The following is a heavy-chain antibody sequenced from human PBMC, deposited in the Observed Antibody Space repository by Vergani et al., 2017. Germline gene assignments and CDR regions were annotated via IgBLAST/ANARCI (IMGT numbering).Heavy chain of an antibody. CDR2: IKQDGSEK. Sequence: EVQLVESGGGLVQPGGSLRLSCAASGFRFSSDGMSWVRQAPGKGLEWVANIKQDGSEKYYVDSVKGRFSISRDNAKNSLYLQMNSLRAEDTAVYYCARETSGWTHYFAYWGQGTLVTGSS. V-gene: IGHV3-7*03. CDR3: ARETSGWTHYFAY. CDR1: GFRFSSDG. D-gene: IGHD6-19*01. J-gene: IGHJ4*02.